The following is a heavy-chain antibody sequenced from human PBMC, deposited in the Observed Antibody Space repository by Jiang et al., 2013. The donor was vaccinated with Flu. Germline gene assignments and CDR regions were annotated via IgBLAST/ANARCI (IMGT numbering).Heavy chain of an antibody. J-gene: IGHJ5*02. V-gene: IGHV4-38-2*01. CDR3: ARALAYCGGDCYNWFDP. CDR1: GYSISSGYY. Sequence: GPGLVKPSETLSLTCAVSGYSISSGYYWGWIRQPPGKGLEWIGSIYHSGSTYYNPSLKSRVTISVDTSKNQFSLKLSSVTAADTAVYYCARALAYCGGDCYNWFDPWGQGTLVTVSS. CDR2: IYHSGST. D-gene: IGHD2-21*02.